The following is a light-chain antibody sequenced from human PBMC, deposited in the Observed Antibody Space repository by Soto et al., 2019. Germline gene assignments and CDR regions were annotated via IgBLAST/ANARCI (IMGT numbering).Light chain of an antibody. Sequence: DIQLTQTASTLSASLGDRVTITCRASQSLSGWLAWYQQTPGKAPKLLISDAFRLESGVPSRFSGSGSGTEFTLTISSLQPDDFATYYCQQYNSYSWTFGQGTKVDIK. CDR1: QSLSGW. J-gene: IGKJ1*01. CDR2: DAF. CDR3: QQYNSYSWT. V-gene: IGKV1-5*01.